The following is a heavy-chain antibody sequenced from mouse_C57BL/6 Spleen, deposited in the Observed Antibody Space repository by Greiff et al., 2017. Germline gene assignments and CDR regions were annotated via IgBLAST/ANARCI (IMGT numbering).Heavy chain of an antibody. CDR1: GYSITSGYY. J-gene: IGHJ3*01. V-gene: IGHV3-6*01. CDR2: ISYDGSN. Sequence: EVKLMESGPGLVKPSQSLSLTCSVTGYSITSGYYWNWIRQFPGNKLEWMGYISYDGSNNYNPSLKNRISITRDTSKNQFFLKLNSVTTEDTATYYCARGGGIYDGYFAYWGQGTLVTVSA. D-gene: IGHD2-3*01. CDR3: ARGGGIYDGYFAY.